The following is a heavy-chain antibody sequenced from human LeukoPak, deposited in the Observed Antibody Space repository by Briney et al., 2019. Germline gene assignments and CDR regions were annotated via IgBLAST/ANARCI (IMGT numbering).Heavy chain of an antibody. CDR2: IYSGGST. V-gene: IGHV3-53*01. CDR1: GFTVSSNY. J-gene: IGHJ4*02. Sequence: GGSLRLSCAASGFTVSSNYMSWVRQAPGKGLEWVSVIYSGGSTYYADSVKGRFSISRDNSKNTLYLRMSSLRAEDTAVYYCARVGVLLWSLDYWGQGTLVTVSS. D-gene: IGHD3-10*01. CDR3: ARVGVLLWSLDY.